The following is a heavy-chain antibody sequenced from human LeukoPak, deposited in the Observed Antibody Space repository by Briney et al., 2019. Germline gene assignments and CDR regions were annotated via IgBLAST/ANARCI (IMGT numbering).Heavy chain of an antibody. D-gene: IGHD3-22*01. Sequence: LETLSLTCTVSGGSISGYYWSWIRQPAGKGLEWIGRIYTSGSTNYNPSLKSRVTMSVDTSKNQFSLKLSSVTAADTAVYYCARDYYNTSGQKSTYYFDDWGQGTLVTVSS. J-gene: IGHJ4*02. CDR2: IYTSGST. CDR1: GGSISGYY. V-gene: IGHV4-4*07. CDR3: ARDYYNTSGQKSTYYFDD.